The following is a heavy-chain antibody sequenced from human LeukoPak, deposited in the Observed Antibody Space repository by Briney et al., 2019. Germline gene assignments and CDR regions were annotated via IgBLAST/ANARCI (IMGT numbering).Heavy chain of an antibody. D-gene: IGHD3-16*01. V-gene: IGHV4-59*01. Sequence: SETLSLTCSVSGGSLSNYYWTWIRRPPGKGLVWVGYIYSSGSANYNPSLKSRVNISIDTSENQFSLKLSSVTAADTAVYYCARRSWGSDFDYWGQGDLVTVSS. CDR3: ARRSWGSDFDY. CDR2: IYSSGSA. CDR1: GGSLSNYY. J-gene: IGHJ4*02.